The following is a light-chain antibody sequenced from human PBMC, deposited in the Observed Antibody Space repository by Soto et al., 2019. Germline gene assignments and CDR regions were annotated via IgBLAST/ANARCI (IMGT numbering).Light chain of an antibody. CDR1: SSDVGTYNY. CDR3: TSYTSSSTLV. V-gene: IGLV2-14*01. Sequence: QSALTQPASVSGSPGQSITISCTGTSSDVGTYNYVSWYQQHAGKVPKLMLYDVSNRPSGVSDRFSGSKSGNTASLTISGLQAEDEADYYCTSYTSSSTLVFGGGTKLTVL. J-gene: IGLJ2*01. CDR2: DVS.